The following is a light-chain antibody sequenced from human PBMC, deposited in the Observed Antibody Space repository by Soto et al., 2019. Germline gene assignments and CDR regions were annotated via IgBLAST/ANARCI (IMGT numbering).Light chain of an antibody. CDR1: QGISSH. CDR3: QQFNSLPLT. J-gene: IGKJ4*01. V-gene: IGKV1-9*01. CDR2: SAS. Sequence: IPVTQSPSSLSASVGDRVTITCRASQGISSHLAWYQQKPGKAPKVLIYSASTLESGVPSRFSGSGSGTEFTLTISSLQPEDFATYYCQQFNSLPLTFGGGTRVEIK.